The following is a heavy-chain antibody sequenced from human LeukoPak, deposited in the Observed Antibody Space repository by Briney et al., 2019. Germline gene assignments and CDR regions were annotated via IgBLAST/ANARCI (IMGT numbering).Heavy chain of an antibody. CDR2: IGPTGSDR. Sequence: GGSLRLSCTASGLTFSTSGFNWVRQAPGKGLEWVASIGPTGSDRYHADSIEGRFTISRDNANNFLYLQMNNLRAEDTAVYYCATETNGRHYDYWGQGTLLTVSS. CDR3: ATETNGRHYDY. J-gene: IGHJ4*02. CDR1: GLTFSTSG. V-gene: IGHV3-21*06. D-gene: IGHD1-14*01.